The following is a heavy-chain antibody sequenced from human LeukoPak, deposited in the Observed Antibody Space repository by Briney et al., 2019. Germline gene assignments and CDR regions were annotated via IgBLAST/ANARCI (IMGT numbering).Heavy chain of an antibody. Sequence: GGSLRLSCAAFGFTFSSYSMNWVRQAPGKGLEWVSSISSSSSYIYYADSVKGRFTIARDNAKNSLYLQMNSLRAEDTAVYYCARVRYLCSGGSCAFDYWGQGTLVTVSS. CDR3: ARVRYLCSGGSCAFDY. D-gene: IGHD2-15*01. J-gene: IGHJ4*02. V-gene: IGHV3-21*01. CDR2: ISSSSSYI. CDR1: GFTFSSYS.